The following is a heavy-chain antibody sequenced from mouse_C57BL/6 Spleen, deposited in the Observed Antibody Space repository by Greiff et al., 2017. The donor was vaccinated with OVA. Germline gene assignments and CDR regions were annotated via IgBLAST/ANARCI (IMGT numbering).Heavy chain of an antibody. CDR2: IDPSDSYT. J-gene: IGHJ3*01. CDR1: GYTFTSYW. CDR3: ARNGPRFAY. V-gene: IGHV1-69*01. Sequence: QVQLQQPGAELVMPGASVKLSCKASGYTFTSYWMHWVKQRPGQGLEWIGEIDPSDSYTNYNPKFKGKSTLTVDKSSSTAYMQLSSLTSEDSAVYYCARNGPRFAYWGQGTLVAVSA. D-gene: IGHD1-2*01.